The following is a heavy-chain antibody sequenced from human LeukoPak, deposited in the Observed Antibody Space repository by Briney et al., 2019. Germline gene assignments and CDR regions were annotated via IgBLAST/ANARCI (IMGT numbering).Heavy chain of an antibody. CDR1: GFTVSSNC. J-gene: IGHJ4*02. Sequence: PGGSLRLSCAASGFTVSSNCMTWVRQAPGMGLEWVSVLCSDGNTFYADSVKGRFTISTDNSKNTLYLQMNSLRAEDMAVYYCARKVGYGYALDYWGQGTLVTVSS. V-gene: IGHV3-53*01. CDR2: LCSDGNT. D-gene: IGHD5-18*01. CDR3: ARKVGYGYALDY.